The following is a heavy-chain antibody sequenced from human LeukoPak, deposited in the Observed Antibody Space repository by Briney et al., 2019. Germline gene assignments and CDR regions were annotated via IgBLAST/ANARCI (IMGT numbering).Heavy chain of an antibody. Sequence: GGSLRLSCAASGFTVSSNYMSWVRQAPGKGLEWVSVVYSGGSTHYADSVKGRFTISRDNSKNALYLHRNSLRAEDTAVYYCATADSGSYYSGFDYWGQGTLVTVSS. D-gene: IGHD1-26*01. V-gene: IGHV3-66*01. CDR1: GFTVSSNY. CDR3: ATADSGSYYSGFDY. J-gene: IGHJ4*02. CDR2: VYSGGST.